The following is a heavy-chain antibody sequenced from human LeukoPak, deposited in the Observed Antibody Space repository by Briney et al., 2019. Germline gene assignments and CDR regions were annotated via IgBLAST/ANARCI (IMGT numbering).Heavy chain of an antibody. CDR1: GGSISSYY. Sequence: SETLSLTCTVSGGSISSYYWSWIRQPPGKGLEWIGYIYYSGSTNYNPSLKSRVTISVDTSKNQFSLKLSSVTAADTAAYYCARHVSGYTLDYWGQGTLVTVSS. V-gene: IGHV4-59*08. CDR3: ARHVSGYTLDY. J-gene: IGHJ4*02. CDR2: IYYSGST. D-gene: IGHD3-22*01.